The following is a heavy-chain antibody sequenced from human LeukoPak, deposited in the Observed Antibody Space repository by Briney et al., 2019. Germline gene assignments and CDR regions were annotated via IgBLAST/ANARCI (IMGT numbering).Heavy chain of an antibody. J-gene: IGHJ4*02. D-gene: IGHD3-3*01. Sequence: GGSLRLSCAASGFTFSSYAMSWVRQALGKGLEWVSAIIGSGDSTYYADSVKGRFTISRDNSKNTLYLQMNSLRAEDTAVYYCAKAGTIFGVVILFDYWGQGTLVTVSS. CDR3: AKAGTIFGVVILFDY. V-gene: IGHV3-23*01. CDR1: GFTFSSYA. CDR2: IIGSGDST.